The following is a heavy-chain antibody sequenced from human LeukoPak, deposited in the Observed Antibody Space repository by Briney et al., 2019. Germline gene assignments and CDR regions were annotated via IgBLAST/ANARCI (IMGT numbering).Heavy chain of an antibody. J-gene: IGHJ5*02. D-gene: IGHD6-13*01. CDR1: GGSISSYY. CDR2: INHSGST. V-gene: IGHV4-34*01. CDR3: AGYSSSWYWFDP. Sequence: PSETLSLTCTVSGGSISSYYWSWIRQPPGKGLEWIGEINHSGSTNYNPSLKSRVTISVDTSKNQFSLKLSSVTAADTAVYYCAGYSSSWYWFDPWGQGTLVTVSS.